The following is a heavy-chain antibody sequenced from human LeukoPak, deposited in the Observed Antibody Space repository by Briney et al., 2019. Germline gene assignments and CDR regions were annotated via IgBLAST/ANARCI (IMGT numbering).Heavy chain of an antibody. D-gene: IGHD5-24*01. V-gene: IGHV4-61*02. CDR3: ARDGGGWLRHPFDY. CDR2: IYTSGST. J-gene: IGHJ4*02. CDR1: GGSISSGSYY. Sequence: PSQTLSLTCTVSGGSISSGSYYWSWIRQPAGKGLEWIGRIYTSGSTNYNPSLKSRVTISVDTSKNQFSLKLSSVTAADTAVYYCARDGGGWLRHPFDYWGQGTLVTVSS.